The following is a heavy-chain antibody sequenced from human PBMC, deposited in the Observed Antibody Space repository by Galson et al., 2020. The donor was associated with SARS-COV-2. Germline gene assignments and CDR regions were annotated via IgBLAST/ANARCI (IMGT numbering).Heavy chain of an antibody. D-gene: IGHD2-15*01. V-gene: IGHV5-51*01. J-gene: IGHJ4*02. CDR1: GYSFGNFW. Sequence: GDSLKISCKGSGYSFGNFWIGWVRQKPGKGLDWMGIIYPGDSDTKYSPSFEGRVTISADMSIATAFLQWSSLRTPDTDIYYCARHQEGKGAILQPHFVDSWGQGTLVTVSS. CDR2: IYPGDSDT. CDR3: ARHQEGKGAILQPHFVDS.